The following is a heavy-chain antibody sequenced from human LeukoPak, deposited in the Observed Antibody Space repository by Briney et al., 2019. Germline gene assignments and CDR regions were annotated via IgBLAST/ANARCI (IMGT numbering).Heavy chain of an antibody. V-gene: IGHV1-2*02. CDR1: GYTFTGYY. CDR2: INPNSGGT. Sequence: EASVKVSCKASGYTFTGYYMHWVRQAPGQGLEWMGWINPNSGGTNYAQKFQGRVTMTRDTSVSTAYMELSRLRSDDTAVYYCARDLPMYYYDSSGNLPFWGQGTLVTVSS. D-gene: IGHD3-22*01. J-gene: IGHJ4*02. CDR3: ARDLPMYYYDSSGNLPF.